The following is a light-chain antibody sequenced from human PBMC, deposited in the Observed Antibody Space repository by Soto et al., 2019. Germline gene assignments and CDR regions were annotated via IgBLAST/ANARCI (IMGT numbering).Light chain of an antibody. J-gene: IGKJ5*01. CDR3: QQRSNWPPA. V-gene: IGKV3-11*01. CDR2: DAS. CDR1: QSVSSY. Sequence: EIGVTQSPATLSLSPGERATLSCSASQSVSSYLAWYQQKPGQAPRLLIYDASNRATGIPARFSGSGSGTDFTLTISSLEPEDFAVYYCQQRSNWPPAFGQGTRLE.